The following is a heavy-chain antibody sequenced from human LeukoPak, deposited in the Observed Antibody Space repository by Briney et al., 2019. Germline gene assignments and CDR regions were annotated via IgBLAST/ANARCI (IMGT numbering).Heavy chain of an antibody. CDR3: ATVPYCSGGSCYSPKKYYYGMDV. V-gene: IGHV1-46*01. CDR1: GYTFTSYY. CDR2: INPSGGST. J-gene: IGHJ6*02. Sequence: ASVKVSCKASGYTFTSYYMHWVRQAPGQGLEWMGIINPSGGSTSYAQKFQGRVTMTEDTSTDTAYMELSGLRSEDTAVYYCATVPYCSGGSCYSPKKYYYGMDVWGQGTTVTVSS. D-gene: IGHD2-15*01.